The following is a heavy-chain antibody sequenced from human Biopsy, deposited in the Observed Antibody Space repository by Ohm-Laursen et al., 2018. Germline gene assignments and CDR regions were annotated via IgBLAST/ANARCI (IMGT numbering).Heavy chain of an antibody. J-gene: IGHJ2*01. CDR1: GASVKTSGYF. CDR2: ISYHERT. D-gene: IGHD3-9*01. Sequence: TLSLTCSVSGASVKTSGYFWAWIRQRPGKGLEWIGYISYHERTHYNPYLTSRLAISFDTSNNRISLQLRSVSVADTAVYYCVREPKTGTAEAWYFDLWGRGSPVTVPS. V-gene: IGHV4-31*03. CDR3: VREPKTGTAEAWYFDL.